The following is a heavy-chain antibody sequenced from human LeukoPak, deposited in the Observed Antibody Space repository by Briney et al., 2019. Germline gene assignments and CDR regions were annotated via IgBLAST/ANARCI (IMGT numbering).Heavy chain of an antibody. V-gene: IGHV1-3*01. CDR2: INAGNGNT. J-gene: IGHJ4*02. D-gene: IGHD3-10*01. CDR1: GYTFTSYA. Sequence: ASVKVSCKASGYTFTSYAMHWVRQAPGQRLEWMGWINAGNGNTKYSQKFQGRVTITRDTSASTAYMELSSLRSEDTAVYYCARYLDYYGSGSLDYWGQGALVTVSS. CDR3: ARYLDYYGSGSLDY.